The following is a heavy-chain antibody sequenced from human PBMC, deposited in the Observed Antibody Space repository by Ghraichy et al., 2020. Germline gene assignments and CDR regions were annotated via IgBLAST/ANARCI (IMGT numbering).Heavy chain of an antibody. CDR2: IYYSGYT. CDR1: GGSISSSDYY. V-gene: IGHV4-31*03. J-gene: IGHJ5*02. Sequence: SETLSLTCTVSGGSISSSDYYWSWIRQHPGKGLEWIGYIYYSGYTYYNPSLKSRATISVDTSKNQFTLKLTSVTAADTAVYYCARSAPNNWFDPWGQGTLVSVSS. CDR3: ARSAPNNWFDP.